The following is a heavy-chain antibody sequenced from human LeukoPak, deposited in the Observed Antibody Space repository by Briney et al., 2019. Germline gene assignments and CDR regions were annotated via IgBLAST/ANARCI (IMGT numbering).Heavy chain of an antibody. CDR1: GYTFTSYY. V-gene: IGHV1-46*01. CDR3: ARGGSKERYFDWSSPASLRIDP. D-gene: IGHD3-9*01. Sequence: ASVKVSCKASGYTFTSYYMHSVRQAPGQGLEGMGIINPSGGSTSYAQKFKGRVTMPRDTSTSTVYMELSSLTSEDTAVYYCARGGSKERYFDWSSPASLRIDPWGQGTLVTVSS. J-gene: IGHJ5*02. CDR2: INPSGGST.